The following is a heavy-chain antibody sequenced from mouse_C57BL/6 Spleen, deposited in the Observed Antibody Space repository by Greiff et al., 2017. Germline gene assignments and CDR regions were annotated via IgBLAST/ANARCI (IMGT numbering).Heavy chain of an antibody. D-gene: IGHD2-5*01. Sequence: EVKLQESGAELVRPGASVKLSCTASGFNIKDDYMHWVKQRPEQGLEWIGWIDPENGDTEYASKFQGKATITADTSSNTAYLQLSSLTSEDTAVYYCTTSYYSNSAWFAYWGQGTLVTVSA. CDR2: IDPENGDT. CDR1: GFNIKDDY. J-gene: IGHJ3*01. CDR3: TTSYYSNSAWFAY. V-gene: IGHV14-4*01.